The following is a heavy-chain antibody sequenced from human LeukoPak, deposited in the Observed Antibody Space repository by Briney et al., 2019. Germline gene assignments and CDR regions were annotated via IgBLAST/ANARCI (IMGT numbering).Heavy chain of an antibody. V-gene: IGHV3-23*01. CDR2: ISGSGGST. Sequence: GGSLRLSCAASGFTFSSYGMSWVRQAPGKGLEWVSGISGSGGSTYYADSVKGRFTISRDNAKNSLYLQMNSLRDEDTAVYYCATLISGYYYYWGQGTLVTVSS. D-gene: IGHD3-22*01. J-gene: IGHJ4*02. CDR1: GFTFSSYG. CDR3: ATLISGYYYY.